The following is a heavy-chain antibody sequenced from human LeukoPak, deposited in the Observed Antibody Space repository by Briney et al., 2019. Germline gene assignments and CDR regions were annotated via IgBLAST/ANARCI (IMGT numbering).Heavy chain of an antibody. CDR3: ARGRPTNLNGIY. V-gene: IGHV1-8*01. J-gene: IGHJ4*02. Sequence: ASVKVSCKTSGYSFTTHHINWVRQATGQGFEWMGWMNPGSGNTDYAQKFQGRLSMTWDTSTNTAYMELSSLRSEDTAVYYCARGRPTNLNGIYWGQGTLVTVSP. CDR2: MNPGSGNT. D-gene: IGHD1-1*01. CDR1: GYSFTTHH.